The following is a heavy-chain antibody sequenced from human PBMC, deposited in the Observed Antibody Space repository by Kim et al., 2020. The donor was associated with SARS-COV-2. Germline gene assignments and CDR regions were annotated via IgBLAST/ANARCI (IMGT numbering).Heavy chain of an antibody. Sequence: ASSGKGRFTMSRENTKKTLYMRMNSLRAEDTAVYYCAKLPTIAAGGAFDIWGQGTVVTVSS. CDR3: AKLPTIAAGGAFDI. V-gene: IGHV3-23*01. D-gene: IGHD6-25*01. J-gene: IGHJ3*02.